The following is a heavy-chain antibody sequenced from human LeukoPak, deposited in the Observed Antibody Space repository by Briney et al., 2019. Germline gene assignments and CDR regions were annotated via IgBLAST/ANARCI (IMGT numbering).Heavy chain of an antibody. Sequence: ASVKVSCKASGYTFTGYYMHWVRQATGQGLEWMGWMNPNSGNTGYAQKFQGRVTMTRNTSISTAYMELSSLRSEDTAVYYCARDLNYGDYTGGDYWGQGTLVTVSS. V-gene: IGHV1-8*02. D-gene: IGHD4-17*01. CDR1: GYTFTGYY. CDR2: MNPNSGNT. CDR3: ARDLNYGDYTGGDY. J-gene: IGHJ4*02.